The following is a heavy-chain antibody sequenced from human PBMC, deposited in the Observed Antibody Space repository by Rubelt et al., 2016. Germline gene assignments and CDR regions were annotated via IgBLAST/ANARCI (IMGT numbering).Heavy chain of an antibody. D-gene: IGHD3-10*01. CDR3: ARRGFSYDWFDP. V-gene: IGHV4-59*01. J-gene: IGHJ5*02. CDR2: IFYSGST. Sequence: QVQLQESGPGVVKASETLSLTCNVSNGSINSYYWSWFRQPPGQELEWIGYIFYSGSTKYNQTLSSRLIISVDRANNQFSRKLTFFTAGDTAVYYCARRGFSYDWFDPWGQGTLVTVSS. CDR1: NGSINSYY.